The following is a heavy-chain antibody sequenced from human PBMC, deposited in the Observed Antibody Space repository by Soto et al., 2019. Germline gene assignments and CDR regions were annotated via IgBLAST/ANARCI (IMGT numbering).Heavy chain of an antibody. V-gene: IGHV4-34*01. CDR2: INHCGST. Sequence: QVQLQQWGAGLLKPSETLSLTWAVYGGSFSGYYWSWLRQPPGKGLEWIGEINHCGSTNYNPSLSSRVTITVDTSRNQFSLKLSAVTAADTAVYYCARRGPPYYDFWRGYYPHGGWFDPWGQGTLVTVSS. CDR3: ARRGPPYYDFWRGYYPHGGWFDP. D-gene: IGHD3-3*01. J-gene: IGHJ5*02. CDR1: GGSFSGYY.